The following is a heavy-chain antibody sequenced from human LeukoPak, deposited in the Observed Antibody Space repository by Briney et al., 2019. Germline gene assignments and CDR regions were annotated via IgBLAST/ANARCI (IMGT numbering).Heavy chain of an antibody. CDR1: GGSISSSTYY. Sequence: PSETLSLTCTVSGGSISSSTYYWGWIRQPPGKGLEWIGSIFYSGTTYYNPSLRSRVTISVDTSKNQFALKLSSVTAADTAVYYCARHFWQLEAINYWGQGTLVTVSS. CDR2: IFYSGTT. J-gene: IGHJ4*02. CDR3: ARHFWQLEAINY. V-gene: IGHV4-39*01. D-gene: IGHD6-6*01.